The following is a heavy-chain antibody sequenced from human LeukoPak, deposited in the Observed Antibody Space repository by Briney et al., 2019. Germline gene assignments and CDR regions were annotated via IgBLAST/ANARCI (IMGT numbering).Heavy chain of an antibody. CDR2: IYTSGST. V-gene: IGHV4-4*07. D-gene: IGHD5-12*01. CDR3: ARDLEWLLKGDYYYGMDV. CDR1: GGSISSYY. J-gene: IGHJ6*02. Sequence: KTSETLSLTCTVSGGSISSYYWSWIRQPAGKGLEWIGRIYTSGSTNYNPSLKSRVTMSVDTSKNQFSLKLSSVTAADTAVYYCARDLEWLLKGDYYYGMDVWGQGTTVTVSS.